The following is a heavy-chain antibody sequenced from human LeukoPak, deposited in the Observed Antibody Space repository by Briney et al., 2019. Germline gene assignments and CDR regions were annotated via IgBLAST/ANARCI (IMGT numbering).Heavy chain of an antibody. CDR1: GGSISPYY. CDR2: ILYSGTTT. CDR3: AREVEDYVGVFDY. Sequence: PSETLSLTCTVSGGSISPYYWSWIRQTPGKGLEWIGYILYSGTTTNYNPSLKSRVTISVDTSKNQFSLKLSSVTAADTAVYYCAREVEDYVGVFDYWGQGTLVTVSS. V-gene: IGHV4-59*01. D-gene: IGHD4-17*01. J-gene: IGHJ4*02.